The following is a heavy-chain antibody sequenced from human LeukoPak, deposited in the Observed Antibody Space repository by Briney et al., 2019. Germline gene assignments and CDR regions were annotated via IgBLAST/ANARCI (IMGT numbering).Heavy chain of an antibody. D-gene: IGHD2-15*01. CDR1: GFTFSVYG. J-gene: IGHJ4*02. V-gene: IGHV3-7*01. CDR2: IKQDGSEK. CDR3: ARNFNYCSGGSCYPSNY. Sequence: GRSLRLSCAASGFTFSVYGMYWVRQPPGKGLEWVANIKQDGSEKYYVDSVKGRFTISRDNAKNSLYLQMNSLRAEDTAVYYCARNFNYCSGGSCYPSNYWGQGTLVTVSS.